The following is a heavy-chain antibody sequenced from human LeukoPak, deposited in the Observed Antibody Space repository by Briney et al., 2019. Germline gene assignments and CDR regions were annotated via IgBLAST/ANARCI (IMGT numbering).Heavy chain of an antibody. CDR2: IYYSGST. Sequence: SETLSLTCTVSGGSISSYYWSWIRQPPGKGLEWIGYIYYSGSTNYNPSLKSRVTISVDTSKNQFSLKLGSVTAADTAVYYCARDRRYSSGWYGIDYWGQGTLVTVSS. V-gene: IGHV4-59*01. CDR1: GGSISSYY. CDR3: ARDRRYSSGWYGIDY. J-gene: IGHJ4*02. D-gene: IGHD6-19*01.